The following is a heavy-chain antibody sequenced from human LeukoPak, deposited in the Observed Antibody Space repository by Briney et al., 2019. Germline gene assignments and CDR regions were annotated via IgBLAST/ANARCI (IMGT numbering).Heavy chain of an antibody. J-gene: IGHJ4*02. CDR2: ISSSGSTI. CDR3: AREGMDCSGGSCHYYFDY. CDR1: GFMVSNNY. Sequence: PGGSLRLSCAASGFMVSNNYMSWVRQAPGKGLAWVSYISSSGSTIYYADSVKGRFTISRDNAKNSLYLQMNSLRAEDTAVYYCAREGMDCSGGSCHYYFDYWGQGTLVTVSS. V-gene: IGHV3-48*03. D-gene: IGHD2-15*01.